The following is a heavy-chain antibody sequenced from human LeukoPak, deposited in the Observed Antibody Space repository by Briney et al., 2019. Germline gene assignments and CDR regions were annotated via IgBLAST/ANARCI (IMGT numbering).Heavy chain of an antibody. CDR2: IYGSGST. Sequence: SETLSLTCTVSGGSISSYYWSWIRQPPGKGLEWIGHIYGSGSTNYNPSLKSRVTLSVDTSKNQFSLKLSSVTASDTAVYYCARGFAPSRNDAFDIWGQGTMVTVSS. J-gene: IGHJ3*02. D-gene: IGHD3-10*01. V-gene: IGHV4-59*08. CDR3: ARGFAPSRNDAFDI. CDR1: GGSISSYY.